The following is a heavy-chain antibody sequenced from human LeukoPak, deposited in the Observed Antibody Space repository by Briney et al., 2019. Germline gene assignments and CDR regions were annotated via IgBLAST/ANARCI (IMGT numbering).Heavy chain of an antibody. CDR3: ARHLSGVTGYTYGRGIDY. V-gene: IGHV3-7*01. J-gene: IGHJ4*02. CDR2: IKQHGSEK. CDR1: GFTFSSYW. Sequence: GGSLRLSCAASGFTFSSYWMSWVRQAPGKGLEWVAKIKQHGSEKYYVDSVKGRFTISRDNAKTSLYLQMNTLRAEDTAVYYCARHLSGVTGYTYGRGIDYWGQGTLVTVSS. D-gene: IGHD5-18*01.